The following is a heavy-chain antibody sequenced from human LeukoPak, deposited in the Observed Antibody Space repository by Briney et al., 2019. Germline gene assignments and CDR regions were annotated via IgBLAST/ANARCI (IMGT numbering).Heavy chain of an antibody. Sequence: GGSLRLSCAASGFTFSDYYMSWIRQAPGKGLEWVSYISSSGSTIYYADSVKGRFTISRDNAKNSLYLQMNSLRSEDTAVYYCATARWQQLLFDYWGQGTLVTVSS. V-gene: IGHV3-11*01. D-gene: IGHD6-13*01. CDR3: ATARWQQLLFDY. CDR1: GFTFSDYY. J-gene: IGHJ4*02. CDR2: ISSSGSTI.